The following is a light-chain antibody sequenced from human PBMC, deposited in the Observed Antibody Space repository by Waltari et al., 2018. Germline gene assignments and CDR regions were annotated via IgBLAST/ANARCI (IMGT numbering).Light chain of an antibody. CDR2: WAS. CDR3: QQYYSTPPT. J-gene: IGKJ1*01. CDR1: QSVFYSSNNKNY. V-gene: IGKV4-1*01. Sequence: DIVMTQSPDSLAVSLGERATIPCQSSQSVFYSSNNKNYLAWYQQNPGQPAKLLIYWASTRESGVPDRFSGSGSGADVTLTSSSLQAEDVAVYYCQQYYSTPPTFGQGTKVEIK.